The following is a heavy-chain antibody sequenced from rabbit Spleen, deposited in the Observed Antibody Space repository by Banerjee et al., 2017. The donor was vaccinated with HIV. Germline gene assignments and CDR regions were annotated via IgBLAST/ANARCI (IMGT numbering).Heavy chain of an antibody. CDR2: IEGGSSAFS. J-gene: IGHJ4*01. CDR1: GVSFSNNHY. D-gene: IGHD4-1*01. Sequence: QSLEESGGDLVKPGASLTLTCTASGVSFSNNHYMCWVRQAPGKGLEWIACIEGGSSAFSYFASWAKGRFTCSKTSSTTVTLQMTSLTAADTATYFCARRGPSSGWAKNLWGQGTLVTVS. CDR3: ARRGPSSGWAKNL. V-gene: IGHV1S40*01.